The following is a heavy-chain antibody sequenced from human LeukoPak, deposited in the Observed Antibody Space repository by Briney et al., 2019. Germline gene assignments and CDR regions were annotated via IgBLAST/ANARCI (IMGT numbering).Heavy chain of an antibody. CDR2: IYTSGST. CDR3: ARETYDSSGYYYYYYYMDV. J-gene: IGHJ6*03. CDR1: GGSISSGSYY. Sequence: TLSLTCTVSGGSISSGSYYWSWIRQPAGKGLEWIGRIYTSGSTNYNPSLKSRVTISVDPFINQFSLKLSSVTAADTAVYYCARETYDSSGYYYYYYYMDVWGKGTTVTVSS. V-gene: IGHV4-61*02. D-gene: IGHD3-22*01.